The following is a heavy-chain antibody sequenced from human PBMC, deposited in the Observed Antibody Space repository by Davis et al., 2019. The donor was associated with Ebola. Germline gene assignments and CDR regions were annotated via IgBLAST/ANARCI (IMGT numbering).Heavy chain of an antibody. CDR2: IYYSGST. Sequence: PSETLSLTCTVSGGSISSYYWSWIRQPPGKGLEWIGYIYYSGSTNYNPSLKSRVTISVDTSKNQFSLKLSSVTAADTAVYYCARLSRQTTFPFYYYGMDVWGKGTTVTVSS. D-gene: IGHD1-1*01. CDR1: GGSISSYY. J-gene: IGHJ6*04. V-gene: IGHV4-59*01. CDR3: ARLSRQTTFPFYYYGMDV.